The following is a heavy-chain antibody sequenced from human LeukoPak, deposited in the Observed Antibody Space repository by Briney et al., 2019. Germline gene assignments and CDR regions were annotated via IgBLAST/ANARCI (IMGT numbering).Heavy chain of an antibody. V-gene: IGHV1-69*05. Sequence: SVKVSCKASGGTFSSYAISWVRQAPGQGLKWMGRIIPIFGTANYAQKFQGRVTITTDESTSTAYMELSSLRSEDTAVYYCARDLAAAGPAFDYWGQGTLVTVSS. J-gene: IGHJ4*02. D-gene: IGHD6-13*01. CDR3: ARDLAAAGPAFDY. CDR2: IIPIFGTA. CDR1: GGTFSSYA.